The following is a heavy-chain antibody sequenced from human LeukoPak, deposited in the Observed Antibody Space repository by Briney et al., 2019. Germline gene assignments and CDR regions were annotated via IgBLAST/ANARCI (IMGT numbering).Heavy chain of an antibody. Sequence: PSETLSLTCTVSGGSISTYYWSWIRQPPGKGLEWIGYIYYSGNTNYNPSLKSRVTMSVDASKNQFSLKLSSVTAADTAVYYCARVGDGCFDYWGQGTLVTVSS. J-gene: IGHJ4*02. CDR1: GGSISTYY. CDR2: IYYSGNT. D-gene: IGHD3-10*01. CDR3: ARVGDGCFDY. V-gene: IGHV4-59*01.